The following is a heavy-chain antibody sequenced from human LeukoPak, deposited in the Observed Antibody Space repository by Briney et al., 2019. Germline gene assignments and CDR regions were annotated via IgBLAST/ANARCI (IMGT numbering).Heavy chain of an antibody. J-gene: IGHJ4*02. CDR3: ATGRPALYSGYDLGDY. CDR2: FDPEDGET. Sequence: ASVKVSCKVSGYTLTELSMHWVRQAPGEGLEWMGGFDPEDGETIYAQKFQGRVTVTEDTSTDTAYMELSSLRSEDTAVYYCATGRPALYSGYDLGDYWGQGTLVTVSS. D-gene: IGHD5-12*01. CDR1: GYTLTELS. V-gene: IGHV1-24*01.